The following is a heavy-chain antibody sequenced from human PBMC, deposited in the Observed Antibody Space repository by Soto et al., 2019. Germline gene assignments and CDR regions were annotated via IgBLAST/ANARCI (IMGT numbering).Heavy chain of an antibody. J-gene: IGHJ6*02. CDR3: ASGYYDFWSGPRYYGMDV. D-gene: IGHD3-3*01. CDR2: IIPIFGTA. V-gene: IGHV1-69*06. Sequence: ASVKVSCKASGGTFSSYAISWVRQAPGQGLEWMGGIIPIFGTANYAQKFQGRVTITADKSTSTAYMELSSLRSEDTAVYYCASGYYDFWSGPRYYGMDVWGQGTTVTVYS. CDR1: GGTFSSYA.